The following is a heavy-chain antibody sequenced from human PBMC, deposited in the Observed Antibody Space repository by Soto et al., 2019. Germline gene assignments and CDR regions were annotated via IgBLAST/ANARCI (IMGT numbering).Heavy chain of an antibody. J-gene: IGHJ4*02. V-gene: IGHV3-15*01. CDR3: TTMVVATIIDY. D-gene: IGHD5-12*01. CDR1: GFTFSSYA. Sequence: VQLVESGGGVVQPGRSLRLSCAASGFTFSSYAIQWVRQAPGKGLEWVGRIKSKTDGGTTDYAAPVKGRFTISRDDSKNTLYLQMNSLKTEDTAVYYCTTMVVATIIDYWGQGTLVTVSS. CDR2: IKSKTDGGTT.